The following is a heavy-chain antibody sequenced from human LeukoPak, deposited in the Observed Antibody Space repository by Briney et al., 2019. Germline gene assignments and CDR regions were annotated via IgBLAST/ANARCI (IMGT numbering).Heavy chain of an antibody. V-gene: IGHV1-8*01. Sequence: ASVTVSCKASGYTFTSYDINWVRQATGQGLEWMGWMNPNSGNTGYAQEFQGRVTMTRNTSISTAYMELSSLRSEDTAVYYCARGDFHGSGSYGDWFDPWGQGTLVTVSS. D-gene: IGHD3-10*01. CDR2: MNPNSGNT. J-gene: IGHJ5*02. CDR1: GYTFTSYD. CDR3: ARGDFHGSGSYGDWFDP.